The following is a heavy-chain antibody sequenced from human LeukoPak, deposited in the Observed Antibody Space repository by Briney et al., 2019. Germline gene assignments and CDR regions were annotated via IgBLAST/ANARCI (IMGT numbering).Heavy chain of an antibody. CDR2: INPNSGGT. D-gene: IGHD6-6*01. Sequence: ASVKVSCKASGYTFTGYYMHWVRQAPGQGLEWMGWINPNSGGTGYAQKFQGRVTITRNTSISTAYMELSSLRSEDTAVYYCARGVGVAALHYYYMDVWGKGTTVTVSS. V-gene: IGHV1-8*03. CDR1: GYTFTGYY. CDR3: ARGVGVAALHYYYMDV. J-gene: IGHJ6*03.